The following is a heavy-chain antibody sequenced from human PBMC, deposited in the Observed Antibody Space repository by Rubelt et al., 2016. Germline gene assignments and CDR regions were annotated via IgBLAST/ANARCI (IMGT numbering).Heavy chain of an antibody. CDR2: FSCCGGT. CDR3: VRQKGGLMDY. V-gene: IGHV4-39*01. Sequence: QLQLQESGPGLVEPSETLSLTCSVSGGSMNSHSYYWDWIRQAPGEGLEWIGSFSCCGGTTYNPSLKGRATMTEDTSKKQFSLSLTSVIAADTAVYYCVRQKGGLMDYWGQGTLVTVSS. D-gene: IGHD3-16*01. J-gene: IGHJ4*02. CDR1: GGSMNSHSYY.